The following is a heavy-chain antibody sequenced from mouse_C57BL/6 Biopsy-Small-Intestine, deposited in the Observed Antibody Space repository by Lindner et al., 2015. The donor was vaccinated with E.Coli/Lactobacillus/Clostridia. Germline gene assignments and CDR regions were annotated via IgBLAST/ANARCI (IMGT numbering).Heavy chain of an antibody. CDR1: GYTFTGYN. Sequence: LQESGAELVRPGASVKMSCKTSGYTFTGYNMHWVKQTPRQGLEWIGAIYSGNGDTSYNQKFKGKATLTVDKSSSTAYMQLSSLTPEDSAVYFCARRAKAGGYFGVWGTGTTVTVSS. CDR3: ARRAKAGGYFGV. V-gene: IGHV1-12*01. J-gene: IGHJ1*03. CDR2: IYSGNGDT. D-gene: IGHD3-3*01.